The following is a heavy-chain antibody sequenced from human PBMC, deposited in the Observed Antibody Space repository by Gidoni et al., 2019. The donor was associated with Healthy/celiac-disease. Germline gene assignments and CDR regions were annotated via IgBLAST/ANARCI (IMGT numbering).Heavy chain of an antibody. CDR1: GFPFSSYS. D-gene: IGHD2-2*01. V-gene: IGHV3-48*01. J-gene: IGHJ4*02. Sequence: VQLVESGGGLVQPGGSLRLFCAASGFPFSSYSMNWVRQAPGKGLEWVSYISSSSSTIYYADSVKGRFTISRDNAKNSLYLQMNSLRAEDTAVYYCARDRRHSYCSSTSCYEGGFDYWGQGTLVTVSS. CDR3: ARDRRHSYCSSTSCYEGGFDY. CDR2: ISSSSSTI.